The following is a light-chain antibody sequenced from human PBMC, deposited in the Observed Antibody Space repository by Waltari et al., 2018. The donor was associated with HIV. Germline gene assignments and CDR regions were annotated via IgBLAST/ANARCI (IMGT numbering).Light chain of an antibody. J-gene: IGLJ2*01. CDR2: DVY. CDR1: NSHVGASDY. CDR3: CSFTQSHTAV. Sequence: QSALTQPRSVSGSPGQSVTISCTGTNSHVGASDYVGWYQQYPGKAPKLLIYDVYKRPSGVPDRFSGAKSGNTASLTISGLQAEDEADYHCCSFTQSHTAVFGGGTKLTVL. V-gene: IGLV2-11*01.